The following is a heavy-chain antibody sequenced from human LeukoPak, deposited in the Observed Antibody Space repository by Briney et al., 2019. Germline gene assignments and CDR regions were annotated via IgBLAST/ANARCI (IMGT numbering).Heavy chain of an antibody. CDR3: ARRGMIVDSDY. V-gene: IGHV4-39*01. J-gene: IGHJ4*02. CDR2: IYYSGST. Sequence: SETLSLTYTVSGGSISSSSYYWGWIRQPPGKGLEWIGSIYYSGSTYYNPSLKSRVTISVDTSKNQFSLKLSSVTAADTAVYYCARRGMIVDSDYWGQGTLVTVSS. CDR1: GGSISSSSYY. D-gene: IGHD3-22*01.